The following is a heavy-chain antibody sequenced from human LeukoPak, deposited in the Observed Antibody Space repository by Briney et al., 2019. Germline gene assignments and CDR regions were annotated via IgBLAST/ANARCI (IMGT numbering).Heavy chain of an antibody. D-gene: IGHD5-24*01. CDR1: GFTFSSYG. V-gene: IGHV3-33*01. CDR3: ARDAVEMPTFLVGYFDY. J-gene: IGHJ4*02. Sequence: GGSLRLSCAASGFTFSSYGTHWVRQAPGKGLEWVAVIWYDGSNKYYADSVKGRFTISRDNSKNTLYLQMNSLRAEDTAVYYCARDAVEMPTFLVGYFDYWGQGTLVTVSS. CDR2: IWYDGSNK.